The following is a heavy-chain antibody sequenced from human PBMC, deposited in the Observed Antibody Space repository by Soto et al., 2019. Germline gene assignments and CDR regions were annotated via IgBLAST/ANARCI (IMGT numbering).Heavy chain of an antibody. J-gene: IGHJ6*02. CDR2: ISGSGGST. CDR3: AKDLASGNYYYGMDV. CDR1: GFTFSSYA. D-gene: IGHD6-25*01. V-gene: IGHV3-23*01. Sequence: GGSLRLSCAASGFTFSSYAMSWVRQAPGKGLEWVSAISGSGGSTYYADSVKGRFTISRDNSKNTLYLQMNSLRAEDTVVYYCAKDLASGNYYYGMDVWGQGTTVTVSS.